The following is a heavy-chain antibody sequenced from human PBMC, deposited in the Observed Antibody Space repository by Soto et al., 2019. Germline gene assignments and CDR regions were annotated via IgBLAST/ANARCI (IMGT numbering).Heavy chain of an antibody. CDR1: GGSFSGYY. J-gene: IGHJ6*02. Sequence: PSETLSLTCAVYGGSFSGYYWSWIRQPPGKGLEWIGEINHSGSTNYNPSLKSRVTISVDTSKNQFSLKLSSVTAADTAVYYCGRGRGRWLQLRGDYYYGMDVWGQGTTVTVSS. CDR3: GRGRGRWLQLRGDYYYGMDV. CDR2: INHSGST. V-gene: IGHV4-34*01. D-gene: IGHD5-12*01.